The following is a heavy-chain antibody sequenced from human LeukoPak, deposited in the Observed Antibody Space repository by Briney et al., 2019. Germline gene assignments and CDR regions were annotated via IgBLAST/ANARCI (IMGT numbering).Heavy chain of an antibody. J-gene: IGHJ4*02. CDR1: GYTFTGYY. CDR3: AREYSSSWYGVFDY. Sequence: ASVKVSCKASGYTFTGYYMHWVRQAPGQGLEWMGWINPNSGGTNYAQKFQGRVTMTRDTSISTAYMELSRLRSDDTAVYYCAREYSSSWYGVFDYWGQGTLVTVSS. V-gene: IGHV1-2*02. D-gene: IGHD6-13*01. CDR2: INPNSGGT.